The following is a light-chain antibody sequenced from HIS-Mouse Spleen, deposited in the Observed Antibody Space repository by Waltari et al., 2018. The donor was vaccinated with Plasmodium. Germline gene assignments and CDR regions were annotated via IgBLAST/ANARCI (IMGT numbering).Light chain of an antibody. CDR2: QDS. Sequence: SYELTQPPSVSVSPGQTASITCSGDKLGDKYACWYQQKPGQHPVLFNYQDSKRPSGIPQRFSGSNSGNTATLTSGGTQAMDEADYYCQAWDSSTAWVFGGGTKLTVL. CDR1: KLGDKY. V-gene: IGLV3-1*01. CDR3: QAWDSSTAWV. J-gene: IGLJ2*01.